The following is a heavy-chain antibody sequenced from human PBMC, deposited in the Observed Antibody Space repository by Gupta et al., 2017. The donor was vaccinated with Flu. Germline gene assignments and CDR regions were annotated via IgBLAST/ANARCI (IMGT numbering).Heavy chain of an antibody. Sequence: GFTFSSYAMSWVRQAPGKGLEWVSAISGSGISTYYADAEKGRFTISRDNSKNTLFLQLDSLRAEDTAVYYCTPSTPGSVTYWGEGTLITVSS. V-gene: IGHV3-23*01. CDR3: TPSTPGSVTY. CDR1: GFTFSSYA. J-gene: IGHJ4*02. CDR2: ISGSGIST. D-gene: IGHD4-4*01.